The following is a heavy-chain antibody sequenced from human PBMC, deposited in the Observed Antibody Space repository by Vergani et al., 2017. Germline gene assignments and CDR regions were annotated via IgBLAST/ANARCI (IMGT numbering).Heavy chain of an antibody. V-gene: IGHV4-59*01. CDR2: IYYSGST. J-gene: IGHJ5*02. Sequence: QVQLQESGPGLVKPSETLSLTCTVSGGSISSYYWSWIRQPPGKGLEWIGYIYYSGSTNYNPSLKSRVTISVDTSKNQFSLKLSSVTAADTAVYYCAGSLPGAYYYDSSGQAWFDPWGQGTLVTVSS. CDR1: GGSISSYY. D-gene: IGHD3-22*01. CDR3: AGSLPGAYYYDSSGQAWFDP.